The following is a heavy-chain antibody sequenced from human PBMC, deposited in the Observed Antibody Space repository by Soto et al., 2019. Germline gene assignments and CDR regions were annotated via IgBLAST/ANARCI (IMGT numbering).Heavy chain of an antibody. CDR3: ARIGAGYPYYYYMDV. V-gene: IGHV4-59*01. CDR1: GGSISSYY. Sequence: SETLSLTCTVSGGSISSYYWSWIRQPPGKGLEWIGYIYYSGSTNYNPSLKSRVTISVDTSKNQFSLKLSSVTAADTAVYYCARIGAGYPYYYYMDVWGKGTTVTVSS. J-gene: IGHJ6*03. D-gene: IGHD3-9*01. CDR2: IYYSGST.